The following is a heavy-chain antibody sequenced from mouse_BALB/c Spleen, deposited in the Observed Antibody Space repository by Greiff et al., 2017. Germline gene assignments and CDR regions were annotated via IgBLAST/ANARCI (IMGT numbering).Heavy chain of an antibody. CDR1: GFTFSSYA. CDR2: ISSGGSYT. D-gene: IGHD5-1*01. CDR3: ARSTRYDAMDY. J-gene: IGHJ4*01. V-gene: IGHV5-9-3*01. Sequence: DVHLVESGGGLVKPGGSLKLSCAASGFTFSSYAMSWVRQTPEKRLEWVATISSGGSYTYYPDSVKGRFTISRDNAKNTLYLQMSSLRSEDTAMYYCARSTRYDAMDYWGQGTSVTVSS.